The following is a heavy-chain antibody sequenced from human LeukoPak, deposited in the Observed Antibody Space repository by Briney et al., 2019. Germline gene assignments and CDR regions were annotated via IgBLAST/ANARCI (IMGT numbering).Heavy chain of an antibody. D-gene: IGHD3-22*01. CDR3: ARHLGGYSHFGF. V-gene: IGHV5-10-1*01. CDR2: IDPSDSYT. CDR1: GYSFTNYW. J-gene: IGHJ4*01. Sequence: GESLKISCKGSGYSFTNYWITWVRQMPGKGLECVGKIDPSDSYTNYSPSFQGHVTISADKSINTAYLQWSSLEASDTAIYFCARHLGGYSHFGFRGQGTLV.